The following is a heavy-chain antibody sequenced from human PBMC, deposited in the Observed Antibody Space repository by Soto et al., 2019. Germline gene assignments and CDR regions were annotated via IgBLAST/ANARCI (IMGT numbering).Heavy chain of an antibody. CDR3: ARVVVPAAMFGYYYGMDV. J-gene: IGHJ6*02. CDR1: GFTFSSYC. D-gene: IGHD2-2*01. V-gene: IGHV3-30*03. Sequence: GGSLRLSCAASGFTFSSYCMHWVRQAPGKGLEWVAVISYDGSNKYYADSVKGRFTISRDNSKNTLYLQMNSLRAEDTAVYYCARVVVPAAMFGYYYGMDVWGQGTTVTVSS. CDR2: ISYDGSNK.